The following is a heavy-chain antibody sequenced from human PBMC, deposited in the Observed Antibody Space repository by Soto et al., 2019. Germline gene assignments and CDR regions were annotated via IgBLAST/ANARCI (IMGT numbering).Heavy chain of an antibody. Sequence: QVQLVQSGAEVKKPGASVKVSCKASGYTFTTYGISWVRQAPGQGLEWMGWISAYNGNTKYAQKVQGRVTMTTDTCTATAQMELRSLTSGDTAVYYCARDSPRVDYWGQGTRVHVSS. CDR3: ARDSPRVDY. CDR2: ISAYNGNT. CDR1: GYTFTTYG. J-gene: IGHJ4*02. V-gene: IGHV1-18*01.